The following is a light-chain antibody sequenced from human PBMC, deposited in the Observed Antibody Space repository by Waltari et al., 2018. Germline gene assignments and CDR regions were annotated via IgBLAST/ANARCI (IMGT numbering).Light chain of an antibody. CDR2: VAS. J-gene: IGKJ4*01. CDR3: QHFNSYPLT. Sequence: DFQLTQSPSFLSASVGDRVTMTCRTSQAISTYLALYQQRPVQAPKLLIYVASKLQVGVPSRCSGSGSGTEFTLTISGLQPEEFAAYYWQHFNSYPLTFGGGTKVEI. CDR1: QAISTY. V-gene: IGKV1-9*01.